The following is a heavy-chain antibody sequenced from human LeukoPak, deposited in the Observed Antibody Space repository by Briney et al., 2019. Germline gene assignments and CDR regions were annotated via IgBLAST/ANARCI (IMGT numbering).Heavy chain of an antibody. D-gene: IGHD3-10*01. J-gene: IGHJ4*02. CDR3: AKDAEGSWSLGDY. CDR2: IQYDGSNK. Sequence: GGSPRHSSAQPGLTFSSYGMHWVRAALGKRLEWVAFIQYDGSNKNYADSVKGRFTISRDNSKNTLYLQMNSLRAEDAAVYYCAKDAEGSWSLGDYWGQGALVTVSS. CDR1: GLTFSSYG. V-gene: IGHV3-30*02.